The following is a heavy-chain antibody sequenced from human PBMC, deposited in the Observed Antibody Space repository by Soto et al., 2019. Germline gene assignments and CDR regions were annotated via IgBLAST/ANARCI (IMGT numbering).Heavy chain of an antibody. CDR1: GFTFSNYA. CDR2: ISGSGGST. Sequence: PGGSLRLSCAASGFTFSNYAMSWVRQAPGKGLEWVSYISGSGGSTYYADSVKGRFTISRDNSKNTLYLQMNSLRAEDTAVYYCASWTGDCGSASCYGFDYWGQGTLVTVSS. D-gene: IGHD2-2*01. J-gene: IGHJ4*02. CDR3: ASWTGDCGSASCYGFDY. V-gene: IGHV3-23*01.